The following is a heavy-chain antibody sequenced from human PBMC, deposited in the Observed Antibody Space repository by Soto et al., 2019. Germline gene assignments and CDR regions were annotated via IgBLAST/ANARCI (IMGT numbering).Heavy chain of an antibody. V-gene: IGHV1-2*04. CDR2: INPNSGGT. J-gene: IGHJ4*02. Sequence: ASVKVSCNASGYTFTGYYMHWVRPAPGQGLEWMGWINPNSGGTNYAQKFQGWVTMTRDTSISTAYMELSRLRSDDTAVHSCASGGDGYNYVDYWGQGTLVTGSS. CDR3: ASGGDGYNYVDY. D-gene: IGHD5-12*01. CDR1: GYTFTGYY.